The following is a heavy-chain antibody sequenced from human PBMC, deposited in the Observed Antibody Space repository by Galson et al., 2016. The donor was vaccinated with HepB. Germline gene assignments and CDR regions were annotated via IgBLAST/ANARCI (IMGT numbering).Heavy chain of an antibody. CDR3: ARVSKWDPHFDY. CDR2: VYPSGST. V-gene: IGHV4-4*02. D-gene: IGHD1-26*01. CDR1: GGSINSYKW. J-gene: IGHJ4*02. Sequence: ETLSLTCAVSGGSINSYKWWSWVRQPPGKGLEWIGEVYPSGSTNYNPSLKSRVTISIDKSKNTFSLNLTSVTAADTAVYYCARVSKWDPHFDYWGQGTLVAVSS.